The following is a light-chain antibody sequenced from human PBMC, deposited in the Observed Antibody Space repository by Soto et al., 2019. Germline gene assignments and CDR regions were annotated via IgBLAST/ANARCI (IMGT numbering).Light chain of an antibody. CDR1: SSDVGGYNY. Sequence: QSVLTQPTSVSGSPGQSITISCTGTSSDVGGYNYVSWYQHHPGKAPKLMICNVSDRPSGVSNRFSGSKSGNTASLTISGLQAEDEADYYCSSYTSSSTLVFGGGTKVTVL. CDR2: NVS. J-gene: IGLJ2*01. V-gene: IGLV2-14*03. CDR3: SSYTSSSTLV.